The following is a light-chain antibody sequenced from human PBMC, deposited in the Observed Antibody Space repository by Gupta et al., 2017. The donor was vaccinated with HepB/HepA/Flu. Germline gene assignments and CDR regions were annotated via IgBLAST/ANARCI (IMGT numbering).Light chain of an antibody. CDR3: QQNDNWRPIT. CDR2: GAS. Sequence: EIVMTQSPATLSVSPGESVTLSCRSSQSISGNVAWYQQKPGQSPTLLIYGASTRAAVIPARFSGSGYGKDFSLTISSRLSEDLALHYCQQNDNWRPITFGQGTRLEIK. V-gene: IGKV3D-15*01. CDR1: QSISGN. J-gene: IGKJ5*01.